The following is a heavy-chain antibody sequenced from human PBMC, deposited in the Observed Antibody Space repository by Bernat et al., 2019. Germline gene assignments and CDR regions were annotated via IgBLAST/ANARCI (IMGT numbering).Heavy chain of an antibody. CDR1: GGSISSYY. J-gene: IGHJ5*02. CDR2: IYYSGST. D-gene: IGHD3-3*01. V-gene: IGHV4-59*01. Sequence: QVQLQELGPGLVKPSETLSLTCTVSGGSISSYYWSWIRQPPGKGLEWIGYIYYSGSTNYNPSLKSRVTISVDTSKNQFSLKLSSVTAADTAVYYCARGPRFWSGYRFYDPWGQGTLVTVSS. CDR3: ARGPRFWSGYRFYDP.